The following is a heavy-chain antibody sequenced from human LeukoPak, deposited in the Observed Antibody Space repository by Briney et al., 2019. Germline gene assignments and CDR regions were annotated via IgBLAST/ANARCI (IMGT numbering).Heavy chain of an antibody. CDR3: AKDDSGWPNYFDY. D-gene: IGHD6-19*01. Sequence: GGSLRLSCAASGFTFSSYAMHWVRQAPGKGLEWVAVISYDGSNKYYADSVKGRFTISRDNSKNTLYLQMNSLRAEDTAVYYCAKDDSGWPNYFDYWGQGTLVTVSS. V-gene: IGHV3-30-3*01. J-gene: IGHJ4*02. CDR2: ISYDGSNK. CDR1: GFTFSSYA.